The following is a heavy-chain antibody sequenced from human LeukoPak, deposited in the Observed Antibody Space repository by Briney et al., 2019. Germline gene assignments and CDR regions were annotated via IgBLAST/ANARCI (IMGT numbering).Heavy chain of an antibody. CDR1: GFTFSSYA. CDR2: ISYDGSNK. D-gene: IGHD3-3*01. CDR3: AREGLTIFGVVIGMDV. Sequence: GRSLRLSCAASGFTFSSYAMHWVRQAPGKGVEWVAVISYDGSNKYYADSVKGRFTISRDNSKNTLYLQMNSLRAEDTAVYYCAREGLTIFGVVIGMDVWGKGTTVTVSS. J-gene: IGHJ6*04. V-gene: IGHV3-30*01.